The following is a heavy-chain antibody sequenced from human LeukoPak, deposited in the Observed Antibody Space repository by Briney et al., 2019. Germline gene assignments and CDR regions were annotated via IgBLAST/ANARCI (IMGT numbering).Heavy chain of an antibody. CDR2: IWYDGSNK. CDR1: GFTFSSYG. CDR3: ARDSGFEVGASNWFDP. J-gene: IGHJ5*02. V-gene: IGHV3-33*01. Sequence: AGRSLRLSCAASGFTFSSYGMHWVRQAPGKGLEWVAVIWYDGSNKYYADSVKGRFTISRDNSKNTLYLQMNSLRAEDTAVYYCARDSGFEVGASNWFDPWGQGTLVAVSS. D-gene: IGHD1-26*01.